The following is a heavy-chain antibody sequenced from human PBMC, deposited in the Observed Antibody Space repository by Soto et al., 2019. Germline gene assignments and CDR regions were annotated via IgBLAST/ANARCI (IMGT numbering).Heavy chain of an antibody. D-gene: IGHD2-2*01. CDR2: ISLYSDGT. V-gene: IGHV1-18*01. J-gene: IGHJ5*02. CDR3: ARVVPGAEAWFGP. Sequence: GASVKVSCKTSGYAFSNYGITWVRQAPGQPLEWLGWISLYSDGTNYAQKFQGRVSMTTDTSTTTAYMELRSLRSDDTAVYYCARVVPGAEAWFGPWGQGTLVTVSS. CDR1: GYAFSNYG.